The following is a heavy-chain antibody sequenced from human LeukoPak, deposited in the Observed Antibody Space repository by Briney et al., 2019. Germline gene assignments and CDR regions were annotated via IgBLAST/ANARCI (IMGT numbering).Heavy chain of an antibody. Sequence: PGGSLRLSCAASGFTFSDYYMSWIRQPPGKGLEWIGSIYYSGSTYYTPSLKSRVTISLDTSKNQVSLKLSSVTAADTAVYYCARRRFGELYPWGQGTLVTVSS. D-gene: IGHD3-10*01. CDR3: ARRRFGELYP. CDR1: GFTFSDYY. V-gene: IGHV4-38-2*01. J-gene: IGHJ5*02. CDR2: IYYSGST.